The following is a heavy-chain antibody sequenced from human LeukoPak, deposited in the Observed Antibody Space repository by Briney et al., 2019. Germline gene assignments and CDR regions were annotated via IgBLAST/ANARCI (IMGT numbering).Heavy chain of an antibody. V-gene: IGHV1-69*13. Sequence: GASVKVSCKASGGTFSSYAISWVRQAPGQGLEWMGGIIPIFGTANYAQKFQGRVTITADESTSTAYMELSSLRSEDTAVYYCARGSSIAVAGTWFDPWGQGTLVTVSS. CDR1: GGTFSSYA. D-gene: IGHD6-19*01. CDR3: ARGSSIAVAGTWFDP. J-gene: IGHJ5*02. CDR2: IIPIFGTA.